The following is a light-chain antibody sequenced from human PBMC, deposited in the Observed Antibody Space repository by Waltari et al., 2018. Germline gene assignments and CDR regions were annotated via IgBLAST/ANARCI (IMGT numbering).Light chain of an antibody. Sequence: QSVLTQPPSVSEAPRQRVTISCSGSSSNIGNNAVNWYQQLPGKAPKLLIYYDDLLPSGVSDRFSGSKSGTSASLAISGLQSEDEADYYCAAWDDSLSGPTFGTGTKVTVL. J-gene: IGLJ1*01. CDR3: AAWDDSLSGPT. CDR1: SSNIGNNA. V-gene: IGLV1-36*01. CDR2: YDD.